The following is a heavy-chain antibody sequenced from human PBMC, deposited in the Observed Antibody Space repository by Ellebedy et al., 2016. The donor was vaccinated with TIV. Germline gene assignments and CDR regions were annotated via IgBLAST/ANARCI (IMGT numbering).Heavy chain of an antibody. V-gene: IGHV3-7*01. Sequence: GESLKISCAASGFTFNSYWMTWVRQAPGKGLEWVANINQDGREKYYVDSVKGRFTISRDNAQTSLYLQMNSLGADDTAMYYCASDGSYGDYRSPTHAFVFWGQGTMVAVSS. D-gene: IGHD4-17*01. CDR3: ASDGSYGDYRSPTHAFVF. CDR2: INQDGREK. CDR1: GFTFNSYW. J-gene: IGHJ3*01.